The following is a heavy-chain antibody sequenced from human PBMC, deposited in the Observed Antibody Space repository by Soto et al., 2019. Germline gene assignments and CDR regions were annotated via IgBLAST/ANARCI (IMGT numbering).Heavy chain of an antibody. CDR2: INWNSGDI. D-gene: IGHD6-13*01. Sequence: EMQLVESGGGLVQPGRSLRLSCAASGFTFDDFAMHWVRQAPGKGLERVSGINWNSGDIDYADSVRGRFTISRDNAKNALNRQMNSPRAEHAALYYCVKDIGAAGAYWYFDLWGRGTLFTVSS. V-gene: IGHV3-9*01. CDR3: VKDIGAAGAYWYFDL. CDR1: GFTFDDFA. J-gene: IGHJ2*01.